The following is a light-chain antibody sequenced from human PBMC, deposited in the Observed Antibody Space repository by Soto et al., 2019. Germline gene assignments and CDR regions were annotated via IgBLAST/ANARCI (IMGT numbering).Light chain of an antibody. CDR3: QQYVTSPWA. Sequence: EIVLTQSQVTLSFSPGERATLSCRASQSVSSSFLAWYQQKPGQAPRLLIYGASNRATGIPDRFSGSGSGTDFTLTISRLEPEDFAVYYCQQYVTSPWACGQGTKGDIK. J-gene: IGKJ1*01. V-gene: IGKV3-20*01. CDR1: QSVSSSF. CDR2: GAS.